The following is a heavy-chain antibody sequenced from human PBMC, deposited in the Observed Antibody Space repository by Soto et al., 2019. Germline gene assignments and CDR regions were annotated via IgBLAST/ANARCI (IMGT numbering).Heavy chain of an antibody. CDR1: GFTFSSYG. CDR3: AKDGVQYGDYYFDY. Sequence: HPGGSLRLSCAASGFTFSSYGMHWVRQAPGKGLEWVAVIPYDGSNKYYADSVKGRFTISRDNSKNTLYLQMNSLRAEDTALYYCAKDGVQYGDYYFDYWGQGTLVTVS. CDR2: IPYDGSNK. D-gene: IGHD4-17*01. V-gene: IGHV3-30*18. J-gene: IGHJ4*02.